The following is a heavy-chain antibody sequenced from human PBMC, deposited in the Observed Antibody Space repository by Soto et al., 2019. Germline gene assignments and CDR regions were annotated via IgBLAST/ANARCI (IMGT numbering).Heavy chain of an antibody. V-gene: IGHV4-4*07. D-gene: IGHD1-26*01. Sequence: TETLSLTCNVSGGSIRSNYWSWIRQPAGKALEWIGRIYTSGTTNYNPSLKSRAKMLVDTSKNQFSLILSSVTAADTAVYYCAREGASGFGMDVWGQGTTVTLSS. CDR2: IYTSGTT. CDR3: AREGASGFGMDV. J-gene: IGHJ6*02. CDR1: GGSIRSNY.